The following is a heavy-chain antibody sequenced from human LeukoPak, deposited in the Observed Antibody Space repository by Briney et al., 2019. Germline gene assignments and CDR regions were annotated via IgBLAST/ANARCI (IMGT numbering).Heavy chain of an antibody. J-gene: IGHJ6*03. D-gene: IGHD4-11*01. CDR3: ARSPRNYVYYYYYYYMDV. CDR2: INPNSGGT. CDR1: GYTFTGYY. Sequence: ASVTVSCKASGYTFTGYYMHWVRQAPGQGLEWMGWINPNSGGTNYAQKFQGRVTMTRDTSISTAYMELSRLRSDDTAVYYCARSPRNYVYYYYYYYMDVWGKGTTVTVSS. V-gene: IGHV1-2*02.